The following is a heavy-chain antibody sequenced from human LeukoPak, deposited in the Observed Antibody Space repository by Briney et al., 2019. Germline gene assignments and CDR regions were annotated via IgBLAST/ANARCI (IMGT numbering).Heavy chain of an antibody. CDR3: ASLGENFDY. V-gene: IGHV3-74*01. Sequence: GGSLRLSCAASGFTFSSYWMHWVRQAPGKGLVWVSRVNSDGSSTSYADSVKGRFTISRDDAKNTLYLQMNSLRAEDTAVYYCASLGENFDYWGLGTLVTVSS. D-gene: IGHD3-10*01. CDR1: GFTFSSYW. J-gene: IGHJ4*02. CDR2: VNSDGSST.